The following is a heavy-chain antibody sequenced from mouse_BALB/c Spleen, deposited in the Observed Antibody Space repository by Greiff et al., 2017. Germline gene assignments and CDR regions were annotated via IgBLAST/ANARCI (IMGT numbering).Heavy chain of an antibody. J-gene: IGHJ2*01. V-gene: IGHV5-6-4*01. Sequence: EVQLVESGGGLVKPGGSLKLSCAASGFTFSSYTMSWVRQTPEKRLEWVATISSGGSYTYYPDSVKGRFTISRDNAKNTLYLQMSSLKSEDTAMYYCTRGGTTVEYYFDYWGQGTTRTGSS. CDR1: GFTFSSYT. D-gene: IGHD1-1*01. CDR2: ISSGGSYT. CDR3: TRGGTTVEYYFDY.